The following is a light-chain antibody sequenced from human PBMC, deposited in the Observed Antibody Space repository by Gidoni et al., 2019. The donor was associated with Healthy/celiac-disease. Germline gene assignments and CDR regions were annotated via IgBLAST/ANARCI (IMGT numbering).Light chain of an antibody. Sequence: DIQMTQSPSTLSASVGDRVTITCRASQSISSWLAWYQQKPGKAPKLLIYKAASLESGIPSRFSGSGSGTEFTLTISSLQPDDFATYYCQQYNSYPYTFGQGTKLEIK. J-gene: IGKJ2*01. V-gene: IGKV1-5*03. CDR2: KAA. CDR1: QSISSW. CDR3: QQYNSYPYT.